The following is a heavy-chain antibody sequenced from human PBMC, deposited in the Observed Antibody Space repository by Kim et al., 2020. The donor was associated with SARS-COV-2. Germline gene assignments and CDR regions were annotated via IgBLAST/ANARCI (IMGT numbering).Heavy chain of an antibody. Sequence: ASVKVSCRASGYTFTSFGISWVRQAPGQGLEWMGWISTYNGNTNCAQKFQGRVTMTTDTSTSTAFMELKSLRSDDTAVYYCARVGALTIFGVVMTTHHYYMDVWGKGTTVTVSS. CDR2: ISTYNGNT. V-gene: IGHV1-18*01. J-gene: IGHJ6*03. CDR1: GYTFTSFG. D-gene: IGHD3-3*01. CDR3: ARVGALTIFGVVMTTHHYYMDV.